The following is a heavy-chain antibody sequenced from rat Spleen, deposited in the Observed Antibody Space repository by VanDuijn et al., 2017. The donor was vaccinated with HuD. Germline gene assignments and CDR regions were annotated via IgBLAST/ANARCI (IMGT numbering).Heavy chain of an antibody. CDR2: ITNTGGST. V-gene: IGHV5-31*01. CDR1: GFTFNNYW. CDR3: TRQGGTMMLVTRDYFDY. D-gene: IGHD1-12*02. Sequence: EVQLMESGGGLVQPGKSLKLSCVASGFTFNNYWMTWIRHAPGKGLEWVASITNTGGSTYYPDSVKGRFTIYRANGESTLYLQMNSLRSEDTATYYCTRQGGTMMLVTRDYFDYWGQGVMVTVSS. J-gene: IGHJ2*01.